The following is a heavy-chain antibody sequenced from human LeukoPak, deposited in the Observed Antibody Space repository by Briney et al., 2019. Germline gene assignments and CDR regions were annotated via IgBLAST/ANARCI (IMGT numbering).Heavy chain of an antibody. CDR1: GYTFTGYY. V-gene: IGHV1-2*02. CDR2: INPNSGGT. D-gene: IGHD3-22*01. CDR3: ARVPPFYYYDSSGYYSGGLFDY. Sequence: ASVKVSCKASGYTFTGYYMHWVRQAPGQGLEWMGWINPNSGGTNYAQKFQGRVTMTRDTSISTAYMGLSRLRSDDTAVYYCARVPPFYYYDSSGYYSGGLFDYWGQGTLVTVSS. J-gene: IGHJ4*02.